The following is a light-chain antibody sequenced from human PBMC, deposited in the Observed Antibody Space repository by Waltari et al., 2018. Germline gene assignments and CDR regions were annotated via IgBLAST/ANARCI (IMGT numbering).Light chain of an antibody. CDR2: TAS. CDR3: QQYNSHSWT. CDR1: QSVSSW. Sequence: DIQMTQSPSTLSASVGDRVTISCRASQSVSSWLAWYQQKPGKAPKLLIYTASSLQSGVPSRFSGSGSGPEVTLTISSLQPDDFATYYCQQYNSHSWTFGQGTKVEIK. J-gene: IGKJ1*01. V-gene: IGKV1-5*03.